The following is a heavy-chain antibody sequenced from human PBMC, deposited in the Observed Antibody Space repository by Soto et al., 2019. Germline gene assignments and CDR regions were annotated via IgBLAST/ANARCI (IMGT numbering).Heavy chain of an antibody. D-gene: IGHD3-22*01. V-gene: IGHV4-61*01. CDR2: IYYSGST. CDR3: ARLHYYDSSGYLSWFDP. Sequence: QVQLQESGPGLVKPSETLSLTCTVSGGSVRSGSYYWSWIRQPPGKGLEWIGYIYYSGSTNYNPTLNSRGTISVDTAKNQFSLKLSSVTAADTAVYYCARLHYYDSSGYLSWFDPWGQGTLVTVSS. J-gene: IGHJ5*02. CDR1: GGSVRSGSYY.